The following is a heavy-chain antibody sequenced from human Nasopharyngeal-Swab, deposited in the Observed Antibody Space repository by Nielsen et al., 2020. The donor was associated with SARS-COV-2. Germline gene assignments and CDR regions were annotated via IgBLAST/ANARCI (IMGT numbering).Heavy chain of an antibody. J-gene: IGHJ6*03. CDR2: IQQDGSEK. CDR1: GFSFSTYW. Sequence: GESLKIYCAASGFSFSTYWMTWVRQAPGKGLEWVANIQQDGSEKYYVDSVKGRFTVSRNNPKNLLYLQVNSLRAEDTAVYYCARQGVFVPAYFHQYYMDVWGKGTTVTVSS. V-gene: IGHV3-7*03. D-gene: IGHD3-16*02. CDR3: ARQGVFVPAYFHQYYMDV.